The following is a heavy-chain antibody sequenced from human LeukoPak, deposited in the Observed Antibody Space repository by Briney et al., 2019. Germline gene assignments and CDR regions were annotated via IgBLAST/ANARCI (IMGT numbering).Heavy chain of an antibody. V-gene: IGHV4-34*01. J-gene: IGHJ5*02. CDR3: ARAKEGSWAAGINWFDP. Sequence: SETLSLTCAVYGGSFSGYYWSWIRQPPGKGLEWIGEINHSGSTNYNPSLKSRVTISVDTSKNQFSLKLSSVTAADTAVYYCARAKEGSWAAGINWFDPWGQGTLVTVPS. CDR1: GGSFSGYY. CDR2: INHSGST. D-gene: IGHD6-13*01.